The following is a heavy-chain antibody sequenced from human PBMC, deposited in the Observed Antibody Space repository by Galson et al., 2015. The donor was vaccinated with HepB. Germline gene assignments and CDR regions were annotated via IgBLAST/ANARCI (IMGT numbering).Heavy chain of an antibody. J-gene: IGHJ4*02. CDR1: GYTFTGYY. CDR3: ARGPNYGGQGGRLDS. Sequence: SVKVSCKASGYTFTGYYIHWLRQAPGQGLEWMGWISPNNGDTSYAQKFQGRVTLTRDTSISTAYMELSRLTSDDTAVYFCARGPNYGGQGGRLDSWGQGTLVTVSS. V-gene: IGHV1-2*02. D-gene: IGHD4-23*01. CDR2: ISPNNGDT.